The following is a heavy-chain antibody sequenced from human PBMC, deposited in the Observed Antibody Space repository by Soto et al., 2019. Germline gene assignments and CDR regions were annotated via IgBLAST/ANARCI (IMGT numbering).Heavy chain of an antibody. CDR3: ARAFNGSDWYYGMDV. Sequence: GGSLRLSCAASGFTFSSYAMHWVRQAPGKGLEWVAVISYDGSNKYYADSVKGRFTISRDNSKNTLYLQMNSLRAEDTAVYYCARAFNGSDWYYGMDVWGQGTTVTVSS. CDR1: GFTFSSYA. J-gene: IGHJ6*02. CDR2: ISYDGSNK. V-gene: IGHV3-30-3*01. D-gene: IGHD2-21*01.